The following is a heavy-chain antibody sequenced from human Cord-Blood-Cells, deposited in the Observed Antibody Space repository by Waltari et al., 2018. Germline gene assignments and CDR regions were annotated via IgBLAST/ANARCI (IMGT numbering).Heavy chain of an antibody. CDR2: RSYDGRNK. J-gene: IGHJ5*02. V-gene: IGHV3-30-3*01. Sequence: QVQLVESGGGVVQPGRSLRLSCAASGFTFSSYAMHWVRQAPGRGLEWVAVRSYDGRNKYYADSVKGRFTISRDNSKNTLYLQMNSLRADDTAVYYCARDPSSRTGWFDPWGQGTLVTVSS. CDR1: GFTFSSYA. CDR3: ARDPSSRTGWFDP.